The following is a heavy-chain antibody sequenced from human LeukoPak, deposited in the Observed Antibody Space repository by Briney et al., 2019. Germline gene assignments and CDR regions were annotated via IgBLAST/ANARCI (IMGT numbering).Heavy chain of an antibody. CDR2: IYYSGST. V-gene: IGHV4-38-2*01. CDR3: ARRTAMGDFDY. J-gene: IGHJ4*02. CDR1: SYSISSSNW. Sequence: SDTLSLTCAVSSYSISSSNWWGWIRQPPGKGLEWIGSIYYSGSTYYNPSLKSRVTISVDTSKNQFSLKLSSVTAADTAVYYCARRTAMGDFDYWGQGTLVTVSS. D-gene: IGHD5-18*01.